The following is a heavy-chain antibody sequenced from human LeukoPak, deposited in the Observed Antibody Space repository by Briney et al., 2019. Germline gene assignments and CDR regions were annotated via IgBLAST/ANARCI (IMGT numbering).Heavy chain of an antibody. Sequence: GGSLRLSCAASGFTFSSYWMSWVRQAPGKGLEWVANIKQDGSEKHYVDSVKGRFTISRDNAKNSLYLQMNSLRAEDTAVYYCARDPTSMIVVADDAFDIWGQGTVVTVSS. V-gene: IGHV3-7*01. J-gene: IGHJ3*02. CDR2: IKQDGSEK. CDR1: GFTFSSYW. CDR3: ARDPTSMIVVADDAFDI. D-gene: IGHD3-22*01.